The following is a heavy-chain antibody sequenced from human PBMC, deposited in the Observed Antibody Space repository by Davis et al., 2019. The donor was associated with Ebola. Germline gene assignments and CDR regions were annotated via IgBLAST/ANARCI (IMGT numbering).Heavy chain of an antibody. D-gene: IGHD4-17*01. J-gene: IGHJ6*02. CDR2: IYHSGST. Sequence: MPSETLSLTCTVSGGSISSGGYYWSWIRQHPGKGLEWIGYIYHSGSTYYNPSLKSRVTISVDTSKNQFSLKLSSVTAADTAVYYCAGGDYGDYYYYGMDVWGQGTTVTVSS. V-gene: IGHV4-31*03. CDR3: AGGDYGDYYYYGMDV. CDR1: GGSISSGGYY.